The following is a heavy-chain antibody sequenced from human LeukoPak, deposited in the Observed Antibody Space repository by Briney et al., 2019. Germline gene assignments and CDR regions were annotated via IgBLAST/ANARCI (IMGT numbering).Heavy chain of an antibody. V-gene: IGHV1-24*01. D-gene: IGHD2-21*02. CDR1: GYTLTELS. CDR3: ASRMLVTAIQTSHYGMDV. CDR2: FDPEDGET. Sequence: ASVNVSCKVSGYTLTELSMHWVRQAPGKGLEWMGGFDPEDGETIYAQKFQGRVTMTEDTSTDTAYMELSSLRSEDTAVYYCASRMLVTAIQTSHYGMDVWGQGTTVTVSS. J-gene: IGHJ6*02.